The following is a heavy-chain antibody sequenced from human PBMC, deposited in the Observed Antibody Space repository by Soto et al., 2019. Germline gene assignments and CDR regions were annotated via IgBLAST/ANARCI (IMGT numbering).Heavy chain of an antibody. CDR3: ARVRILTGIRAYNWFDP. CDR1: GGSFSGYY. D-gene: IGHD3-9*01. V-gene: IGHV4-34*01. Sequence: QVQLQQWGAGLLKPSETLSLTCAVYGGSFSGYYWSWIRQPPGKGLEWIGEINHSGSTNYNPSLKSRVTISVDTSKNQFSLKLSSVTAADTAVYYCARVRILTGIRAYNWFDPWGQGTLVTVSS. J-gene: IGHJ5*02. CDR2: INHSGST.